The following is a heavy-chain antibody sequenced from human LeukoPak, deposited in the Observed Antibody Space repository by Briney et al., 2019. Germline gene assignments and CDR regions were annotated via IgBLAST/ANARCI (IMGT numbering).Heavy chain of an antibody. J-gene: IGHJ4*02. V-gene: IGHV4-59*01. CDR1: GDSIHNYY. CDR3: ARGDYYFDY. Sequence: SETLSLTCTVSGDSIHNYYWSWIRQPPGKGLEWIGYIYYSGSTNYNPSLKSRVTISVDTSKNQFSLKLSSVTAADTAVYYCARGDYYFDYWGQGTLVTVSS. CDR2: IYYSGST.